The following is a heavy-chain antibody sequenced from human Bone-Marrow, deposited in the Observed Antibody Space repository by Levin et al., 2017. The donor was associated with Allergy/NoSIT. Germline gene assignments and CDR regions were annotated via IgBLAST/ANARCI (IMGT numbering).Heavy chain of an antibody. CDR3: AGYDTSAYHSPFDY. D-gene: IGHD3-22*01. J-gene: IGHJ4*02. V-gene: IGHV3-23*01. CDR2: ISGSGGNT. Sequence: GESLKISCAASGFIFSNYAMNWVRQAPGKGLEWVSQISGSGGNTHYADSVKGRFTFSRDNSKNTLYLQMNSLRGEDTAVYYCAGYDTSAYHSPFDYWGQGPLVTVSS. CDR1: GFIFSNYA.